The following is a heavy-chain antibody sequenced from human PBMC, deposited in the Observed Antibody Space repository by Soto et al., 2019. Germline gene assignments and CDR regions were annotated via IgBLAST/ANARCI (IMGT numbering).Heavy chain of an antibody. D-gene: IGHD2-21*02. CDR3: ARGSNTAFDP. Sequence: EAQLVESGGGLVQPGGSLRLSCAASGFNFSPYCMHWVRQTPGKGLVWVSRINAEGNTIYADSVKGRFTISRDNAKNMLYLQMTSLRAEDTAVYFCARGSNTAFDPWGQGTLVTVSS. CDR2: INAEGNT. V-gene: IGHV3-74*01. CDR1: GFNFSPYC. J-gene: IGHJ5*02.